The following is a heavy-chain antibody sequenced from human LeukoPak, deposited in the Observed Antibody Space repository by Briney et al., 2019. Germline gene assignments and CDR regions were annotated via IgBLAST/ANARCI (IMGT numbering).Heavy chain of an antibody. CDR3: ARSECTAGSCNWFDP. J-gene: IGHJ5*02. Sequence: GSLRLSCAASGFNVSSNYMGWVRQAPGKGLEWVSFLYRGDRTYYADSVKGRFTMSRDDMKRTVWLQMDSLRAEDTAVYYCARSECTAGSCNWFDPWGQGTPVTVSP. V-gene: IGHV3-66*01. D-gene: IGHD2-8*02. CDR2: LYRGDRT. CDR1: GFNVSSNY.